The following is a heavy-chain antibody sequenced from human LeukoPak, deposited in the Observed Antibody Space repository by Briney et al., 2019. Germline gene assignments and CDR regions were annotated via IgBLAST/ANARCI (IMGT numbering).Heavy chain of an antibody. D-gene: IGHD1-26*01. Sequence: ASVKVSCKASGGTFSSYTISWVRQAPGQGLEWMGRIIPILGIANYAQKFQGRVTITADKSMSTAYMELSSLRSEDTAVYYCATPSGSYYGGVDYWGQGTLVTVSS. J-gene: IGHJ4*02. CDR3: ATPSGSYYGGVDY. CDR1: GGTFSSYT. V-gene: IGHV1-69*02. CDR2: IIPILGIA.